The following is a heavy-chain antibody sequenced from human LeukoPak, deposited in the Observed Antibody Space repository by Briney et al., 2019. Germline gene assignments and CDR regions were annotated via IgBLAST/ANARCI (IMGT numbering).Heavy chain of an antibody. V-gene: IGHV3-21*04. J-gene: IGHJ4*02. CDR1: GFTFSNAW. D-gene: IGHD4-23*01. CDR2: ISSSSSYI. Sequence: AGGSLRLSCAASGFTFSNAWMSWVRQAPGKGLEWVSSISSSSSYIYYADSVKGRFTISRDNAKNSLYLQMNSLRAEDTAVYYCAKDPLDYGGNSEVGGDLGYDYWGQGTLVTVSS. CDR3: AKDPLDYGGNSEVGGDLGYDY.